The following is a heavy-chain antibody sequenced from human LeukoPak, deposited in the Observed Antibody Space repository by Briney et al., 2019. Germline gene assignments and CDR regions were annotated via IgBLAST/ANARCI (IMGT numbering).Heavy chain of an antibody. CDR2: IYYSGST. V-gene: IGHV4-30-4*01. D-gene: IGHD3-10*01. Sequence: SETLSLTCTVSGGSISSGDYYWSWIRQPPGKGLEWIGYIYYSGSTYYNPSLKSRVTISVHTSKNQFSLKLSSVTAADTAVYYCARGGSFGELYFDYWGQGTLVTVSS. CDR1: GGSISSGDYY. CDR3: ARGGSFGELYFDY. J-gene: IGHJ4*02.